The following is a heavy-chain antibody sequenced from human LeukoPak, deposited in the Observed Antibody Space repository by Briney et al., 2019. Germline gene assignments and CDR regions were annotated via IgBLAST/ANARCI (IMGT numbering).Heavy chain of an antibody. CDR3: TTGGSVIVAGTRAFDI. CDR1: GFTFSSYS. J-gene: IGHJ3*02. Sequence: GGSLRLSCAASGFTFSSYSMNWVRQAPGKGREWVGRIKSEIDGGATDYAAPVQDRFTISRDDSQATLYLQMNSLKTEDTAVYYCTTGGSVIVAGTRAFDIWGQGTMVTVSS. D-gene: IGHD5-12*01. CDR2: IKSEIDGGAT. V-gene: IGHV3-15*07.